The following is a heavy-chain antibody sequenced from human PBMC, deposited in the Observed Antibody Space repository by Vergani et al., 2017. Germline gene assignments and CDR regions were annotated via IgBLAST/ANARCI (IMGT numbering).Heavy chain of an antibody. CDR2: IKNTGDST. V-gene: IGHV3-23*04. J-gene: IGHJ4*02. Sequence: EVQLVESGGGLVQPGGSLRLSCAASGFTFSDHYMDWVRQGHGQGLEWVSSIKNTGDSTHYADSVKGRFTISRDNSKNTLYLQMNSLRVEDTAVYYCGRGSDNYNWGQGTLVTVSS. CDR1: GFTFSDHY. CDR3: GRGSDNYN. D-gene: IGHD5-24*01.